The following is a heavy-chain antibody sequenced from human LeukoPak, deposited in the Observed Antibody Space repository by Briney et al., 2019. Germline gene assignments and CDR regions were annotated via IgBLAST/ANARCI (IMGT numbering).Heavy chain of an antibody. Sequence: GGSLRLSCAAPVFTFRRNYMRWVRQAPGKGLEWVSVIYSGGSTYYADSVKGRFTISRDNSKNTLYLQMNSLRAEDTAVYYCTRGGGSYEFYMDGWGKVTTVTVSS. CDR1: VFTFRRNY. CDR2: IYSGGST. J-gene: IGHJ6*03. V-gene: IGHV3-53*01. D-gene: IGHD1-26*01. CDR3: TRGGGSYEFYMDG.